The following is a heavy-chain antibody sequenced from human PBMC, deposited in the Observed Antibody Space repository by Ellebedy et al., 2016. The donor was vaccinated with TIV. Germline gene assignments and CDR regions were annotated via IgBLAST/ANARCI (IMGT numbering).Heavy chain of an antibody. J-gene: IGHJ1*01. Sequence: SETLSLXCGVFGGSFSDYYWNWIRQPPGKGLEWIGEINHSGSTNYNPSLKSRVIFSVDTSKNQFSLKVNSVTAADTAVYYCARRGSGYSYALGYWGQGTLVTVSS. CDR1: GGSFSDYY. D-gene: IGHD5-18*01. CDR2: INHSGST. CDR3: ARRGSGYSYALGY. V-gene: IGHV4-34*01.